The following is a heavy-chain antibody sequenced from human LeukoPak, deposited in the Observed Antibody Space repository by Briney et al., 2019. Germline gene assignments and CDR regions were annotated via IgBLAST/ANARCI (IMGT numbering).Heavy chain of an antibody. CDR2: IHSDGSAT. J-gene: IGHJ3*02. D-gene: IGHD3-10*01. CDR3: AKDHDYYASGPI. Sequence: PGGALRLSCAASGFTFSSHWMHWVRQAPGKGLVWVSRIHSDGSATNYAESVKGRFTISRDNDKKTLYLQMNSLRAEDTALYYCAKDHDYYASGPIWGQGTMVT. V-gene: IGHV3-74*01. CDR1: GFTFSSHW.